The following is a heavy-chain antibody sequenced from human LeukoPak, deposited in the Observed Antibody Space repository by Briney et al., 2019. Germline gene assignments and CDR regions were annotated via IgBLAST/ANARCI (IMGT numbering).Heavy chain of an antibody. V-gene: IGHV1-18*01. J-gene: IGHJ6*02. Sequence: ASVKVSCKASGYTFTSYGISWVRQAPGQGLEWMGWISAYNGNTNYAQKLQGRVTMTTDTSTSTAYMELRSLRSDDTAVYYCARDKRMGWLRLTSYGMDVWGQGTTVTVSS. CDR3: ARDKRMGWLRLTSYGMDV. D-gene: IGHD5-12*01. CDR2: ISAYNGNT. CDR1: GYTFTSYG.